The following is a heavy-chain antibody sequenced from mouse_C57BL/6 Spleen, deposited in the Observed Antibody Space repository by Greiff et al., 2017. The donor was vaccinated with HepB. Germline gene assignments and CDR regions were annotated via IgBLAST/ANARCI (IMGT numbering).Heavy chain of an antibody. Sequence: EVKLMESGPGLVKPSQSLSLTCSVTGYSITSGYYWNWIRQFPGNKLEWMGYISYDGSNNYNPSLKNRISITRDTSKNQFFLKLNSVTTEDTATYYCARDLDDGSLAYWGQGTLVTVSA. CDR1: GYSITSGYY. D-gene: IGHD2-3*01. J-gene: IGHJ3*01. V-gene: IGHV3-6*01. CDR3: ARDLDDGSLAY. CDR2: ISYDGSN.